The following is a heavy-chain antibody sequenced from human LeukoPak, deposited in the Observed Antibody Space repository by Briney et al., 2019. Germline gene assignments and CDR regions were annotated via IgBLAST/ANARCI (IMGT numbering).Heavy chain of an antibody. J-gene: IGHJ4*02. CDR3: AKREKGTTGRFFDY. CDR2: ISEGVGNT. Sequence: PGGSLRLSCAASGFTFTNYAMTWVRQAPGKGREGVSGISEGVGNTYYADSVKGRFTISRDHSKNTLYLQMNSLRAEDTALYYCAKREKGTTGRFFDYWGQGTLVTVSS. D-gene: IGHD4-17*01. CDR1: GFTFTNYA. V-gene: IGHV3-23*01.